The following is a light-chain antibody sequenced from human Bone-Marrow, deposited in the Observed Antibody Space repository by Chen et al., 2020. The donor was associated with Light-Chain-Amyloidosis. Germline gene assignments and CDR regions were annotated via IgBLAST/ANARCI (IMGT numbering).Light chain of an antibody. V-gene: IGLV3-19*01. CDR2: GKN. CDR3: NARDSSGNHVL. J-gene: IGLJ2*01. Sequence: SELPQAPAVSVALGQTVRNTCQGDSLRNFDASWYQKTPRQAPVLVLYGKNNRHSGIPDRFSGSSSGTTASLTITGAQAEEEADYYCNARDSSGNHVLFGGGTKLTVL. CDR1: SLRNFD.